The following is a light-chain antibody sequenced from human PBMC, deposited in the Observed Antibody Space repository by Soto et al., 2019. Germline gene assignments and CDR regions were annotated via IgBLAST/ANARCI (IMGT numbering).Light chain of an antibody. V-gene: IGKV3-15*01. J-gene: IGKJ3*01. CDR1: QSVSSN. CDR2: GAS. Sequence: EIVMTQSPATLSVSPGERATLSCRASQSVSSNLAWYQQKPGQAPRLLIYGASTRATGIPARFSGSGSETDFTLTISRLEPEDFAVYYCQQYGSSPLFTFGPGTKVDIK. CDR3: QQYGSSPLFT.